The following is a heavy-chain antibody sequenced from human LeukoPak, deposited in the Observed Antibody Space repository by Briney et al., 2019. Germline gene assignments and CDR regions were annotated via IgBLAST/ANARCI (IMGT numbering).Heavy chain of an antibody. CDR2: ISYDGSNK. D-gene: IGHD4-11*01. J-gene: IGHJ4*02. Sequence: GGSLRLSCAASGFTFSSYAMHWVRQAPGKGLEWVAVISYDGSNKYYADSVKGRFTISRDNSNNTLYLQMNSLRAEDTAVYYCAKLTTSWGQGTLVTVSS. CDR1: GFTFSSYA. CDR3: AKLTTS. V-gene: IGHV3-30-3*01.